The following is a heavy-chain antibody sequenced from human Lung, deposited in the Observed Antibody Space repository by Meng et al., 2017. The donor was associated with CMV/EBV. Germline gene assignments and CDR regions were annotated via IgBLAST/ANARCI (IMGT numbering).Heavy chain of an antibody. Sequence: VQLQVSCPGLVKPSQPLSLTCTVSGGSIRSGDYYWSWIRQPPGKGLEWIGYIYYSGSTYYNPSLKSRFTISVDTSKNQFSLKLSSVTAADTAVYYCARDRTTGRYFDYWGQGTLVTVSS. CDR2: IYYSGST. CDR3: ARDRTTGRYFDY. D-gene: IGHD4-11*01. V-gene: IGHV4-30-4*01. J-gene: IGHJ4*02. CDR1: GGSIRSGDYY.